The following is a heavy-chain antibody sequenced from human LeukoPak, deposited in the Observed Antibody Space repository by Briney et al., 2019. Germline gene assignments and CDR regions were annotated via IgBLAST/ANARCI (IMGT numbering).Heavy chain of an antibody. J-gene: IGHJ6*02. D-gene: IGHD3-3*01. CDR1: GFTFSDHY. CDR3: ARDNAHYDFWSGYYRYYYYGMDV. V-gene: IGHV3-72*01. CDR2: TRNRARSYTT. Sequence: GGSLRLSCATSGFTFSDHYMDRVRQAPGKGLEWVGRTRNRARSYTTEYAASVKGRFTISRDDSENSLYLQMNSLRAEDTAVYYCARDNAHYDFWSGYYRYYYYGMDVWGQGTTVTVSS.